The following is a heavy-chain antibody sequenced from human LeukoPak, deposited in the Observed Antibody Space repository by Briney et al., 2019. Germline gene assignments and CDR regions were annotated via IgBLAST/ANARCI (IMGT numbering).Heavy chain of an antibody. Sequence: ASVKVSCKASGYTFSDYDINWVRQATGQGPEWMAWMNPKSGSTGYAQKFQGRVAITMDTSITTACMELSSLTSEDTAVYYCARGLTIFGVVIDYWGQGTPVTVSS. CDR3: ARGLTIFGVVIDY. D-gene: IGHD3-3*01. V-gene: IGHV1-8*03. CDR1: GYTFSDYD. CDR2: MNPKSGST. J-gene: IGHJ4*02.